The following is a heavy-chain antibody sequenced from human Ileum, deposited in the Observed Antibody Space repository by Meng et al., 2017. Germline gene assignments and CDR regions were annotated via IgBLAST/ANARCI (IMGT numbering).Heavy chain of an antibody. D-gene: IGHD4-23*01. J-gene: IGHJ4*02. CDR2: ISHSGST. V-gene: IGHV4-4*02. CDR3: ARHGGYYQGF. CDR1: SGSITSDTY. Sequence: VQLQEPGPGLVKPSGTLSLTCAVSSGSITSDTYWSWVRLPPGKGLEWIGQISHSGSTFYNPSLKSRVTMSVDKSKSQFSLMLTSVTAADTAVYYCARHGGYYQGFWGQGTLVTVSS.